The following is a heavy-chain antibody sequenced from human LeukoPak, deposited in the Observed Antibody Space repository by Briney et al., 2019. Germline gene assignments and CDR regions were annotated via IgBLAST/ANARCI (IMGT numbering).Heavy chain of an antibody. J-gene: IGHJ4*02. CDR3: ARFTRRYSRDY. CDR1: GFNFNNYW. Sequence: GGSLRLSCAASGFNFNNYWMSWLRQAPGKGLEWVANIKDDGSEEYYVDSVKGRFTIARDNAYNSLYLQMNSLRVEDTAIYFCARFTRRYSRDYWGQGTLSASPQ. D-gene: IGHD6-13*01. V-gene: IGHV3-7*03. CDR2: IKDDGSEE.